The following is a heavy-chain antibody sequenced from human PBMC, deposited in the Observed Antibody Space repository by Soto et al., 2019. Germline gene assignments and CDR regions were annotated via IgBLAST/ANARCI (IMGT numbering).Heavy chain of an antibody. V-gene: IGHV1-69*06. CDR2: IIPTFGPA. Sequence: SAVKVSCKGSGGTFSSYAIRWVRQATGPRPEWMGGIIPTFGPANYAQKFQARVTLTADKSTSTAYMELSSLRSEDTAAYYCATYCSSTSCYKGYYGLDVWGQGTRVTV. J-gene: IGHJ6*02. CDR1: GGTFSSYA. D-gene: IGHD2-2*01. CDR3: ATYCSSTSCYKGYYGLDV.